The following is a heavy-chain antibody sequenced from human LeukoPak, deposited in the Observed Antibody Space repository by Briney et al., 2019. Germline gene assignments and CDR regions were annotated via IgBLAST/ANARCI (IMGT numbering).Heavy chain of an antibody. V-gene: IGHV3-30*04. CDR3: AREHLWSRSSLDY. CDR1: GFTFSSYA. CDR2: ISYDGSNK. J-gene: IGHJ4*01. Sequence: AGGSLRLSCAASGFTFSSYAMHWVRQAPGKGLEWVAVISYDGSNKYYADSVKGRFTISRDNSKNTLYLQMNSLRAEDTAVYYCAREHLWSRSSLDYWGQGTLVTVSS. D-gene: IGHD3-10*01.